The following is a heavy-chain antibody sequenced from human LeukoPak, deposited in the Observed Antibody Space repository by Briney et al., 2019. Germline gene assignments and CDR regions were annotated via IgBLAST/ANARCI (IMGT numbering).Heavy chain of an antibody. CDR1: GYSISSGYY. CDR3: ARSTTGSRFDY. D-gene: IGHD1-1*01. V-gene: IGHV4-38-2*01. CDR2: IFHSGST. Sequence: SETLSLTCAVSGYSISSGYYWGWIRQPPGKGLEWIGSIFHSGSTYSNPSLKSRVTISVDTSKNQFSQKLSSVTAADTAVYYCARSTTGSRFDYWGQGTLVTVSS. J-gene: IGHJ4*02.